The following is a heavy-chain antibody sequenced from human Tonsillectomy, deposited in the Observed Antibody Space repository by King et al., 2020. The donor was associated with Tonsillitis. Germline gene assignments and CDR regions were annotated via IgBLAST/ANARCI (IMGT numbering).Heavy chain of an antibody. Sequence: VQLVESGPEVKKSGESLKISCQGSEFTFSYWIGWVRQLPGKGLEWRGAIYPDDSDTRYNPSFQGQVTISVDRSTYTAFLEWTSLTASDTALYYCAKRSGVSYGNAFDIWGQGTMVTVSS. CDR2: IYPDDSDT. CDR1: EFTFSYW. V-gene: IGHV5-51*01. J-gene: IGHJ3*02. CDR3: AKRSGVSYGNAFDI. D-gene: IGHD5-18*01.